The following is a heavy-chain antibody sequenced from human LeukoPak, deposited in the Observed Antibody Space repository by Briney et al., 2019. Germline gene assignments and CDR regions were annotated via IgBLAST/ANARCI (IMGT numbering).Heavy chain of an antibody. CDR3: VRDYGGSSGAFDL. CDR2: ISSGIVHI. J-gene: IGHJ3*01. D-gene: IGHD4-23*01. CDR1: GFIFSSYA. Sequence: GPSLRLSCRPSGFIFSSYASNSVRRDPGAGMEWLSSISSGIVHIYYTDSVRGRFTISRDKARKSLYLQMNRLRVEDTAVYYCVRDYGGSSGAFDLWGQGTMVSVSS. V-gene: IGHV3-21*01.